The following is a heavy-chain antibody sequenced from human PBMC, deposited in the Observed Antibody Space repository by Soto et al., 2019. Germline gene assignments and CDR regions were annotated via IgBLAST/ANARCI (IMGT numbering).Heavy chain of an antibody. Sequence: QVQLVQSGAEVKKPGSSVKVSCKASGGTFSTYGISWVRQAPGQGLEWMGGIIPIFNTANYAQKFEGRVTITADESTSTAYMDLSSLRSEDTAVYYCARRYCSGGSCYTGRDWFAPWGQGTLVTVSS. CDR3: ARRYCSGGSCYTGRDWFAP. D-gene: IGHD2-15*01. CDR2: IIPIFNTA. V-gene: IGHV1-69*01. J-gene: IGHJ5*02. CDR1: GGTFSTYG.